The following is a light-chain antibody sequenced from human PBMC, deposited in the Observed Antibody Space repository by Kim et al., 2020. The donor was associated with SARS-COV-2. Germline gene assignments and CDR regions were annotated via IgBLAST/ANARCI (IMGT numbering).Light chain of an antibody. CDR1: KLGDKY. CDR3: QAWDSSTGV. Sequence: SYELTQPPSVSVSPGQTASITCSGDKLGDKYACWYQQKPGQSPVLVIYQDIKRPSGIPERFSGSNSGNTATLTISGTQAMDEADYYCQAWDSSTGVFGTGTQLTVL. V-gene: IGLV3-1*01. J-gene: IGLJ1*01. CDR2: QDI.